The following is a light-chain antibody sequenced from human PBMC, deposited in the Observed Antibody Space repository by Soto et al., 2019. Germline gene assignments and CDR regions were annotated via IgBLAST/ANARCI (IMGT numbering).Light chain of an antibody. CDR1: NIGSKN. CDR2: RDS. Sequence: SYELTQPLSVSVALGQTARITCGGNNIGSKNVHWYQQKPGQAPVLVIYRDSNRPSGIAERFSGSNSGNTATLTISRAQAGDEANYYCQVWDSSTVVFGGWTKLTVL. CDR3: QVWDSSTVV. J-gene: IGLJ2*01. V-gene: IGLV3-9*01.